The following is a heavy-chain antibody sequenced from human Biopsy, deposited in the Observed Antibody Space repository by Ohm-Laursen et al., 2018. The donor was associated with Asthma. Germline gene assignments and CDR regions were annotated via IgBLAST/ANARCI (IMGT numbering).Heavy chain of an antibody. CDR3: ARAVDYSHYYGIDV. Sequence: SSVKVSCKASGYTFNSAGITWVRQAPGQGLEWMGWISVYNGNTKVAQKLQDRVTMITDTSTSTAYMELRSLRSDDTAVYFCARAVDYSHYYGIDVWGQGATVTAS. V-gene: IGHV1-18*01. J-gene: IGHJ6*02. D-gene: IGHD3-10*01. CDR1: GYTFNSAG. CDR2: ISVYNGNT.